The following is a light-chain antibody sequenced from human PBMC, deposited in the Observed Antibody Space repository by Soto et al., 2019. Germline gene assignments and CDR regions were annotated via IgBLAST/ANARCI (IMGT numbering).Light chain of an antibody. J-gene: IGKJ2*01. Sequence: DIQMTQSPSSLSASVGDRGTITCRASQSISSYLNWYQQQPEKAPKLLIYAASSLQGGVPSRFSGSGSVTELTLTISSLQPEDFATYFCQQMDITPYTFGPGTQLEMK. CDR3: QQMDITPYT. CDR1: QSISSY. V-gene: IGKV1-39*01. CDR2: AAS.